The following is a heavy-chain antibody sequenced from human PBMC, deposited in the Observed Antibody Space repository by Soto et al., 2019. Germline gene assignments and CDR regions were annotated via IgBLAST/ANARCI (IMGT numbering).Heavy chain of an antibody. V-gene: IGHV4-39*01. D-gene: IGHD2-15*01. J-gene: IGHJ4*02. Sequence: QLQLQESGPGLVKPSETLSLTCTVSGGSISSSSYYWGWIRQPPGKGLEWIGSIYYSGSTYYNPSLKSRVTISVDTSKNQFSLKLSSVTAADTAVYYCARLEVVAVTPFDYWGQGTLVTVSS. CDR3: ARLEVVAVTPFDY. CDR2: IYYSGST. CDR1: GGSISSSSYY.